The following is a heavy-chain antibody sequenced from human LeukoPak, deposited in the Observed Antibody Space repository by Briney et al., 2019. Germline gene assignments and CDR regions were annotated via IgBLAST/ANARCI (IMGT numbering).Heavy chain of an antibody. Sequence: PGGSLRLSCAASGFTFSSYSMNWVRQAPGKGLEWVSYISSSSSTIYYADSVKGRFTISRDNAKNSLYLQMNSLRAEDTAVYYCARGRAYDILTGYPGVYYYYYYMDVWGKGTTVTASS. V-gene: IGHV3-48*01. CDR3: ARGRAYDILTGYPGVYYYYYYMDV. CDR2: ISSSSSTI. J-gene: IGHJ6*03. D-gene: IGHD3-9*01. CDR1: GFTFSSYS.